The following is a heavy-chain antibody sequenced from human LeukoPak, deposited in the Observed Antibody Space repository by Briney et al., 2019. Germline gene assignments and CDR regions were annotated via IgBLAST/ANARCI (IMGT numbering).Heavy chain of an antibody. D-gene: IGHD2-15*01. V-gene: IGHV3-7*03. CDR3: ARILA. CDR2: IKPDGSEK. Sequence: GGSLRLSCVASGFTFTNYWMNWVRQTPGKGLEWVANIKPDGSEKYYVDSVKGRFTISRDNAKNSLYLQMDSLRAEDTAAYYCARILAWGQGTLVTVSS. CDR1: GFTFTNYW. J-gene: IGHJ5*02.